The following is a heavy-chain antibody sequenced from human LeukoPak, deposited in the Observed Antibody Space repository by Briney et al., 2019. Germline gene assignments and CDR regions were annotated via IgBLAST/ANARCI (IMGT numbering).Heavy chain of an antibody. D-gene: IGHD3-9*01. CDR1: GYTFTGYY. CDR2: INPNSGGT. V-gene: IGHV1-2*02. CDR3: ARDSPLYYDILTGYYLEDWYFDL. Sequence: ASVKVSCKASGYTFTGYYMHWVRQAPGQGLEWMGWINPNSGGTNYAQKLQGRVTMTTDTSTSTAYMELRSLRSDDTAVYYCARDSPLYYDILTGYYLEDWYFDLWGRGTLVTVSS. J-gene: IGHJ2*01.